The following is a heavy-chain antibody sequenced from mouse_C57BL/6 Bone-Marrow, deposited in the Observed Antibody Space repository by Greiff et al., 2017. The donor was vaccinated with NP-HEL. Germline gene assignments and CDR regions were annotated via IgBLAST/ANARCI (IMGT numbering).Heavy chain of an antibody. CDR3: ARDRRVLLFDV. D-gene: IGHD1-1*01. V-gene: IGHV5-16*01. CDR2: INYDGSST. CDR1: GFTFSDYY. Sequence: EVKLVESEGGLVQPGSSMKLSCTASGFTFSDYYMAWVRQVPEKGLEWVANINYDGSSTYYLDSLKSRFIISRDNAKNILYLQMSSLKSEDTATYYCARDRRVLLFDVWGTGTTVTVSS. J-gene: IGHJ1*03.